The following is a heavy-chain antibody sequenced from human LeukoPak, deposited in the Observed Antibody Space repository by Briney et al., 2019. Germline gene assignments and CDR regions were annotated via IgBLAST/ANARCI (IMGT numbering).Heavy chain of an antibody. J-gene: IGHJ4*02. Sequence: GGSLRLSCATSGFIFSNYWMSWVRQAPGKGLEWVANIKQDGSEKYYVDSVKGRFTIFRGNAKNSLYLQMNSLSAGDTAVYYCARIWEIYRYYFDYWGQGTLVTVSS. D-gene: IGHD3-16*02. CDR3: ARIWEIYRYYFDY. V-gene: IGHV3-7*01. CDR2: IKQDGSEK. CDR1: GFIFSNYW.